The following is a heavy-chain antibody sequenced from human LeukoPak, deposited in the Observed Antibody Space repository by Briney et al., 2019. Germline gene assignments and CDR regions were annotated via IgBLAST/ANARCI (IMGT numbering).Heavy chain of an antibody. CDR2: ISWNSGSI. V-gene: IGHV3-9*01. Sequence: QSGGSLRLSCAASGFTFDDYAMHWVRQAPGKGLEWVSGISWNSGSIGYADSVKGRFTISGDNAKNSLYLQMNSLRAEDTALYYCAKGLYYDILTGYSGFDYWGQGTLVTVSS. D-gene: IGHD3-9*01. CDR1: GFTFDDYA. CDR3: AKGLYYDILTGYSGFDY. J-gene: IGHJ4*02.